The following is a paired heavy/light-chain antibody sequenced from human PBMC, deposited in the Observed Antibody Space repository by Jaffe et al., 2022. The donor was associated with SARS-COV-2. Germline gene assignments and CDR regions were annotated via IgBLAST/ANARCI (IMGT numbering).Light chain of an antibody. Sequence: DIVMTQSPDSLAVSLGERATINCKSSQSVLYSSNNKNYLAWYQQKPGQPPKLLIYWASTRESGVPDRFTGSGSGTDFTLTISSLQAEDVAVYYCQQYYGTPFTFGQGTKLEIK. CDR3: QQYYGTPFT. CDR1: QSVLYSSNNKNY. CDR2: WAS. J-gene: IGKJ2*01. V-gene: IGKV4-1*01.
Heavy chain of an antibody. J-gene: IGHJ4*02. CDR3: ARLWASYHYHSSGYLPFDY. D-gene: IGHD3-22*01. V-gene: IGHV4-39*01. Sequence: QLQLQESGPGLVKPSETLSLTCTVSGGSISSSSYYWGWIRQPPGKGLEWIGSISYSGSTYYNPSLKSRVTISVDTSKNQFSLKLSSVTAADTAVYYCARLWASYHYHSSGYLPFDYWGQGTLVTVSS. CDR2: ISYSGST. CDR1: GGSISSSSYY.